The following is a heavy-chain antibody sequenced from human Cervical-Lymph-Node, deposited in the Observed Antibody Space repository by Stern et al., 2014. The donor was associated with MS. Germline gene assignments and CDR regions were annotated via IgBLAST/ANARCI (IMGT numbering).Heavy chain of an antibody. V-gene: IGHV2-70*01. CDR1: GFSLSSDGMC. CDR3: ARMVGATGYYYDVDV. CDR2: IEWSNDK. Sequence: QVTLKESGPAVVKPTQTLTLTCTFSGFSLSSDGMCVTWIRQPPGKALERLALIEWSNDKYYNTALKTRLTISKDTHKNQVVLTMTNIDPMDTATYYCARMVGATGYYYDVDVWGQGTTVTVSS. D-gene: IGHD1-26*01. J-gene: IGHJ6*02.